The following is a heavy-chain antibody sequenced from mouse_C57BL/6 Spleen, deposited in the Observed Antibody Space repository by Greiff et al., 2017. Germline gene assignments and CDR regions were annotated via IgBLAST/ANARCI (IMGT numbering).Heavy chain of an antibody. CDR1: GYTFTSYW. Sequence: QVQLKQPGAELVKPGASVKLSCKASGYTFTSYWMHWVKQRPGRGLEWIGRIDPKSGGTKYNEKFKSKATLTVDKPSSTAYMQLSSLTSEDSAVYYCARGYYGSSSYAMDYGGQGTSVTVSS. CDR3: ARGYYGSSSYAMDY. D-gene: IGHD1-1*01. J-gene: IGHJ4*01. V-gene: IGHV1-72*01. CDR2: IDPKSGGT.